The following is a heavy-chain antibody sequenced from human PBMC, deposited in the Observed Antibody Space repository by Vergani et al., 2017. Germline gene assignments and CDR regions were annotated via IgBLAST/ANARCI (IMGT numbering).Heavy chain of an antibody. Sequence: QVQLQESGPGLVKPSETLSLTCAVYGGSFSGYYWSWRRQPPGKGLEWIGEINLSGSTNYNPYLKSRVTISVDTSKNQFSLKLSSVTAGDTAVYYCARGGVAVPFDYWGEGTLVTV. J-gene: IGHJ4*02. V-gene: IGHV4-34*01. D-gene: IGHD6-19*01. CDR3: ARGGVAVPFDY. CDR2: INLSGST. CDR1: GGSFSGYY.